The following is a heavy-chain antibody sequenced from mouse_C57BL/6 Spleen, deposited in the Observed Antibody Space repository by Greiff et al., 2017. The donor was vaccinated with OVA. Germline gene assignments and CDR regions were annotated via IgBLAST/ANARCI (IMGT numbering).Heavy chain of an antibody. V-gene: IGHV1-52*01. J-gene: IGHJ2*01. D-gene: IGHD2-3*01. CDR2: IDPSDSET. CDR3: AKEKIYDGYSDYFDY. Sequence: VQLQQPGAELVRPGSSVKLSCKASGYTFTSYWMHWVKQRPIQGLEWIGNIDPSDSETHYNQKFKDKATLTVDKSSSTAYMQLSSLTSEDSAVYYCAKEKIYDGYSDYFDYWGQGTTLTVSS. CDR1: GYTFTSYW.